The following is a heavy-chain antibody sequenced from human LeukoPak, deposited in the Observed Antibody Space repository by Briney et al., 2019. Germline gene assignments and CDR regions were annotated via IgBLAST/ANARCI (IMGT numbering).Heavy chain of an antibody. J-gene: IGHJ6*02. CDR2: ISSSGGTI. D-gene: IGHD3-10*01. CDR1: GFTFSSYG. V-gene: IGHV3-48*04. Sequence: HPGGSLRLSCAASGFTFSSYGMNWVRQAPGKGLEWVSYISSSGGTIYYADSVKGRFTISRDNAKNSLYLQMNSLRAEDTAVYYCAREFGGGRSYYGMDVWGQGTTVTVSS. CDR3: AREFGGGRSYYGMDV.